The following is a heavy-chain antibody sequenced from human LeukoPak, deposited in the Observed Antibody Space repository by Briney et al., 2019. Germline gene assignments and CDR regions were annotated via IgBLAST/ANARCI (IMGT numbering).Heavy chain of an antibody. J-gene: IGHJ4*02. CDR2: ISGSGGST. Sequence: PGGSLRLSCAASGFTFSSYAMSWVRQAPGKGLEWVSAISGSGGSTYYADSVKGRFTIPRDKSKNTLYLQMNSLRAEDAAVYYCAKYSGSYTTMFYFDYWGQGTLVTVSS. D-gene: IGHD1-26*01. CDR1: GFTFSSYA. CDR3: AKYSGSYTTMFYFDY. V-gene: IGHV3-23*01.